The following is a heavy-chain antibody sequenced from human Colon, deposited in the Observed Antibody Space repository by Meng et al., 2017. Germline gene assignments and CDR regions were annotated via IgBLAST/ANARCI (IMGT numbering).Heavy chain of an antibody. D-gene: IGHD6-19*01. V-gene: IGHV3-33*01. Sequence: GGSLRLSCAASGFTFSNHDIHWVRQAPGKGLEWVAVMWADGYTTHYKDSVRSRFTTSRDSSKNTVYLQANSLRAEDTAVYYCARDLGITVTGPYNDVFDIWGQGTMVTVSS. CDR3: ARDLGITVTGPYNDVFDI. CDR2: MWADGYTT. J-gene: IGHJ3*02. CDR1: GFTFSNHD.